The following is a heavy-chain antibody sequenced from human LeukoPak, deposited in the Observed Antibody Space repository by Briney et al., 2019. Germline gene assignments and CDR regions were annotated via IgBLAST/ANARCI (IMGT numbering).Heavy chain of an antibody. V-gene: IGHV3-7*01. CDR3: ARGLLWFGELSRFDY. Sequence: GGSLRLSCAASGFTFSSYWMSWVRQAPGKGLEWVANIKQDGSEKYYVDSVKGRFTISGDNAKNSLYLQMNSLRAEDTAVYYCARGLLWFGELSRFDYWGQGTLVTVSS. CDR2: IKQDGSEK. CDR1: GFTFSSYW. J-gene: IGHJ4*02. D-gene: IGHD3-10*01.